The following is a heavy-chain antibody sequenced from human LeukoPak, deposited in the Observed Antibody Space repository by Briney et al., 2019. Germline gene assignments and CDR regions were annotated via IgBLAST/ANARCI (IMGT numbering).Heavy chain of an antibody. CDR2: IYYSGST. J-gene: IGHJ2*01. CDR1: GGSISSYY. V-gene: IGHV4-59*01. D-gene: IGHD3-3*01. CDR3: ARAPFLYDFWSGTPRNWYFDL. Sequence: PSETLSLTCTVSGGSISSYYWSWIRQPPGKGLEWIGYIYYSGSTNYDPSLKSRVTISVDTSKNQFSLKLSSVTAADTAVYYCARAPFLYDFWSGTPRNWYFDLWGRGTLVTVSS.